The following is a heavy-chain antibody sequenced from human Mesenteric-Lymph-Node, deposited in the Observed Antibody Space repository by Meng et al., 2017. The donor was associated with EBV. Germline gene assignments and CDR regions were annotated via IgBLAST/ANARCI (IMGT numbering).Heavy chain of an antibody. V-gene: IGHV1-46*01. CDR2: INPGDGST. D-gene: IGHD6-19*01. J-gene: IGHJ4*02. Sequence: QVQLVQSGAEVEKPGASVKISCKASGYTFTRYYIHCVRQAPGQGLEWMGIINPGDGSTTYAQKFQGRITMTRDTSTNTVYMELSSLRSDDTAVYYCARIWGIAVADYWGQGTLVTASS. CDR1: GYTFTRYY. CDR3: ARIWGIAVADY.